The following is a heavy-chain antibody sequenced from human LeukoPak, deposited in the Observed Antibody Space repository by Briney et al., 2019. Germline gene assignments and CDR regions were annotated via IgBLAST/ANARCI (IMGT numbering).Heavy chain of an antibody. CDR1: GGTFSSYA. CDR2: IIPIFGTA. D-gene: IGHD6-19*01. Sequence: SVKVSCKASGGTFSSYAISWVRQAPGQGLEWMGGIIPIFGTANYAQKFQGRVTITTDESTSTAYMELSSLRPEDTAVYYCARSSGWYQGNYDYWGQGTLVTVSS. J-gene: IGHJ4*02. CDR3: ARSSGWYQGNYDY. V-gene: IGHV1-69*05.